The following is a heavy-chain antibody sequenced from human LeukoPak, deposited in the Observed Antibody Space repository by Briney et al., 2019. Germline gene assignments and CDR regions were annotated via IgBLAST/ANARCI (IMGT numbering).Heavy chain of an antibody. V-gene: IGHV3-49*04. D-gene: IGHD3-10*01. CDR3: TRSGEVLWFGELSYFDY. CDR2: IRSKAYGGTT. Sequence: GGSLRLSCTASGFTFGDYAMSWVRQAPGKGLEWVGFIRSKAYGGTTEYAASVKGRFTISRDDSKSIAYLQMNSLKTEDTAVYYRTRSGEVLWFGELSYFDYWGQGTLVTVSS. CDR1: GFTFGDYA. J-gene: IGHJ4*02.